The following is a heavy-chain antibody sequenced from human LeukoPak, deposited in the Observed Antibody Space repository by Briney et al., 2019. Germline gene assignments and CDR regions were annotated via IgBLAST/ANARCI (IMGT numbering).Heavy chain of an antibody. CDR2: ISSSSSYI. Sequence: GGSLRLSCAASGFTFSSYSMNWVRQAPGKGPEWVSSISSSSSYIYYADSVKGRFTISRDNAKNSLYLQMNSLRAEDTAVYYCARPSGHYDTPYYFDYWGQGTLVTVSS. J-gene: IGHJ4*02. V-gene: IGHV3-21*01. D-gene: IGHD3-9*01. CDR3: ARPSGHYDTPYYFDY. CDR1: GFTFSSYS.